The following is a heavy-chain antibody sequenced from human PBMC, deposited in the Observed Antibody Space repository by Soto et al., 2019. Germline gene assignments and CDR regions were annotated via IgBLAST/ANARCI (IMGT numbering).Heavy chain of an antibody. D-gene: IGHD3-10*01. CDR3: ARTLWFGELV. J-gene: IGHJ1*01. CDR1: GFSLSTRGVG. Sequence: QITLKESGPTLVKPTQTLTLTCTFSGFSLSTRGVGVGWIRQPPGKALEWLAFIYWDNDKRYSPSLRSRLTIIKDTPKHQVVLTMTNMDPVDTATYYCARTLWFGELVWGQGTLVTVSS. CDR2: IYWDNDK. V-gene: IGHV2-5*02.